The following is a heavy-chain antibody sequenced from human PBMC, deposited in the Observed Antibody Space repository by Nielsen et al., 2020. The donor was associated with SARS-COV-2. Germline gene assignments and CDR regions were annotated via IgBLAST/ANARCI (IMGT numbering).Heavy chain of an antibody. J-gene: IGHJ4*02. V-gene: IGHV1-3*01. Sequence: ASVKVSCKASGYTFTSYAMHWVRQAPGQRLEWMGWINAGNGNTKYSQEFQGRVTITRDTSASTAYMELSSLRSEDTAVYYCAREGGASGYDYAFSYWGQGTLVTVSS. CDR3: AREGGASGYDYAFSY. D-gene: IGHD5-12*01. CDR1: GYTFTSYA. CDR2: INAGNGNT.